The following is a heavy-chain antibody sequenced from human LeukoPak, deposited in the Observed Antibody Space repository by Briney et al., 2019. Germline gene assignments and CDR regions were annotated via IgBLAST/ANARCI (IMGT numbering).Heavy chain of an antibody. Sequence: GGSLRLSCAASGFTFDDYAMHWVRHAPGKGLEWVSGISWNSGSIGYADSVKGRFTISRDNAKNSLYLQMNSLRAEDTALYYCAKDISGYDSAVDYWGQGTLVTVSS. J-gene: IGHJ4*02. CDR2: ISWNSGSI. D-gene: IGHD5-12*01. CDR1: GFTFDDYA. CDR3: AKDISGYDSAVDY. V-gene: IGHV3-9*01.